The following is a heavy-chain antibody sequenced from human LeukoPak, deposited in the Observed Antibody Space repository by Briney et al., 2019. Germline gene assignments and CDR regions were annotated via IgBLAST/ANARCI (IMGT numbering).Heavy chain of an antibody. D-gene: IGHD4-17*01. Sequence: PSETLSLTCTVSGGSISSGDYYWSWIRQPPGKGLEWIGYIYYSGSTYYNPSLKSRVTISVDTSKNQFSLKLSSVTAADTAVYYCARESSRSPTMTTVITSLDPWGQGTLVTVSS. CDR3: ARESSRSPTMTTVITSLDP. V-gene: IGHV4-30-4*01. CDR2: IYYSGST. J-gene: IGHJ5*02. CDR1: GGSISSGDYY.